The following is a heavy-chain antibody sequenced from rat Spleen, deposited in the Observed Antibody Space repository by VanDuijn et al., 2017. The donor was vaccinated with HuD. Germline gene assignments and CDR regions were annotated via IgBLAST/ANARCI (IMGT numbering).Heavy chain of an antibody. J-gene: IGHJ3*01. CDR3: ATDGSRISRFAY. CDR2: INPDGGST. Sequence: EVQLVETGGDLVQPGRSLKLSCVASGFTFSSYWMYWIRQAPGRGLEWVSSINPDGGSTYCPDSVKGRFTISRDNARSTLYLQMDSLRSEDTATYYCATDGSRISRFAYWGQGTLVTVSS. V-gene: IGHV5-58*01. D-gene: IGHD2-7*01. CDR1: GFTFSSYW.